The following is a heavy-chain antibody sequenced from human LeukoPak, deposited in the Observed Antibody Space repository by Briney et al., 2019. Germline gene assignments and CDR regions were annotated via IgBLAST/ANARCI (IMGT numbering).Heavy chain of an antibody. Sequence: ASVKVSCKASGGTFSSYAISWVRQAPGQGLEWMGWTSAYNGNTNYAQKLQGRVTVTTDTSTSTAYMELRSLRSDDTAVYYCARVDVIGNYYDSSGYYFFDYWGQGTLVTVSS. CDR1: GGTFSSYA. CDR2: TSAYNGNT. J-gene: IGHJ4*02. CDR3: ARVDVIGNYYDSSGYYFFDY. V-gene: IGHV1-18*01. D-gene: IGHD3-22*01.